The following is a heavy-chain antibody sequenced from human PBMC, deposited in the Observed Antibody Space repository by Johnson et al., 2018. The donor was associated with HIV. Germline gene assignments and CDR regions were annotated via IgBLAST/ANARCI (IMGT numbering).Heavy chain of an antibody. CDR3: AKAHRDTAMARDPHDAFDI. Sequence: VQLVESGGGVVRPGGSLRLSCAASGFTFDDYDMSWVRQAPGKGLEWVSGINWNGGSTGYADSVKGRFTISRDNAKKSLYLQMNSLRAEDTAVYYCAKAHRDTAMARDPHDAFDIWGQGTMVTVSS. D-gene: IGHD5-18*01. CDR1: GFTFDDYD. J-gene: IGHJ3*02. CDR2: INWNGGST. V-gene: IGHV3-20*04.